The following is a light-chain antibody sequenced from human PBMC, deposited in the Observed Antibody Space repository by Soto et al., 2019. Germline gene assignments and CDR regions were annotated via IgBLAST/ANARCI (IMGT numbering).Light chain of an antibody. J-gene: IGKJ1*01. CDR3: QQDNNWPPWT. Sequence: ILMTQSPATLSVSPGERATLSCRASQSVSNNLAWYQQKPGQAPRLLIYDAPTRSTGIPARFSGSGSGTEFTLTISGLQSEDFAVYYCQQDNNWPPWTFGQGTKVEIK. CDR1: QSVSNN. CDR2: DAP. V-gene: IGKV3-15*01.